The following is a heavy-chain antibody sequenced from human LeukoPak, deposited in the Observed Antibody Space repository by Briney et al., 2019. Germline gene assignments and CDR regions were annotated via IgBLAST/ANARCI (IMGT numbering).Heavy chain of an antibody. V-gene: IGHV1-2*06. CDR3: ARGPPIQLWLYDSSGYPPRDFDY. D-gene: IGHD3-22*01. J-gene: IGHJ4*02. CDR1: GYTITSYY. CDR2: INPNSGGT. Sequence: ASVKVSCKASGYTITSYYMHWVRQAPGQGLEWMGRINPNSGGTNYAQKFQGRVTMTRDTSISTAYMELSRLRSDDTAVYYCARGPPIQLWLYDSSGYPPRDFDYWGQGTLVTVSS.